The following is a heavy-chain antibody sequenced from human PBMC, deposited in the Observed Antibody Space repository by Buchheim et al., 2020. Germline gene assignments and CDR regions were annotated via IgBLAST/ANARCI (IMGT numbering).Heavy chain of an antibody. CDR2: ISPGGVST. V-gene: IGHV3-23*01. CDR3: VRDDATTVTGY. J-gene: IGHJ4*02. D-gene: IGHD4-17*01. Sequence: EVQLLESGGGLVQPGGSLRLSCAASGFIFSTYDMSWVRQAPGKGLEWVSAISPGGVSTYYSDSVRGRFTISRDNSKNTLYLQMNSLRAEDTAIYYCVRDDATTVTGYWGQGTL. CDR1: GFIFSTYD.